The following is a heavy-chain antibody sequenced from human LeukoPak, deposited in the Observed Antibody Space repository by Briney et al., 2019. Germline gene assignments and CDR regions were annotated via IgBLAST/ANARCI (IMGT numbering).Heavy chain of an antibody. V-gene: IGHV3-21*01. CDR2: ISSSSSYI. D-gene: IGHD3-16*02. J-gene: IGHJ4*02. CDR1: GFTFSSYS. Sequence: GGSLRLSCAASGFTFSSYSMNWVRQAPGKGLEWVSSISSSSSYIYYADSVKGRFTISRDNAKNSLYLQMNSLRAGDTAVYYCARGAYDYVWGSYRYTPGAFDYWGQGTLVTVSS. CDR3: ARGAYDYVWGSYRYTPGAFDY.